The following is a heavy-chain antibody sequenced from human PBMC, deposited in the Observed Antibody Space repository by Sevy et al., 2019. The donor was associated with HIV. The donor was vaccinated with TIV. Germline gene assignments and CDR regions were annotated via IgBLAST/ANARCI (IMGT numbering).Heavy chain of an antibody. V-gene: IGHV1-69*13. Sequence: ASVKVSCKASGGTFSSYAISWVRQAPGQGLEWMGGIIPIFGTANYAQKFQGRVTITADESTSTAYMELSSLRSEDTAVYYWARPLEGAFDIWGQGTMVTVSS. CDR2: IIPIFGTA. CDR3: ARPLEGAFDI. CDR1: GGTFSSYA. J-gene: IGHJ3*02.